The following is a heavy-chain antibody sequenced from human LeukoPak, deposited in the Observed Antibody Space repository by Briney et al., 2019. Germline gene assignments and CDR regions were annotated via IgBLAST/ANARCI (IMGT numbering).Heavy chain of an antibody. Sequence: SVKVSCKASGGTFSSYAISWVRQAPGQGLEWMGRIIPILGIANYAQKFQGRVTITADKSTSTAYMELSSPRSEDTAVYYCARAAYYYGSGSYYHFDYWGQGTLVTVSS. J-gene: IGHJ4*02. V-gene: IGHV1-69*04. CDR2: IIPILGIA. CDR3: ARAAYYYGSGSYYHFDY. CDR1: GGTFSSYA. D-gene: IGHD3-10*01.